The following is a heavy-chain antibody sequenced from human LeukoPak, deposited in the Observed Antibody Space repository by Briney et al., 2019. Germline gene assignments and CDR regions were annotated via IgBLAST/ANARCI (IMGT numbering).Heavy chain of an antibody. Sequence: PGASLRLSCAASGFTFSSYAMSWVRQAPGMGLEWVSAISGSGGSTYYADSVKGRFTISRDNSKNTLYLQMNSLRAEDTAVYYCAKDVMNSGSWGDYWGQGTLVTVSS. D-gene: IGHD1-26*01. V-gene: IGHV3-23*01. CDR2: ISGSGGST. CDR3: AKDVMNSGSWGDY. J-gene: IGHJ4*02. CDR1: GFTFSSYA.